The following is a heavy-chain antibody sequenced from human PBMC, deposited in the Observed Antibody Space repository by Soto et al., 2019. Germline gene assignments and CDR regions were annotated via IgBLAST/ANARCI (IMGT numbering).Heavy chain of an antibody. Sequence: EVQLVESGGGLVQPGGSLRLSCAASGFTFSSYWMHWVRQAPGKGLVWVSRINSDGSSTSYADSVKGRFTISRDNAKNTLYLLMNSLRAADTAVYYCVRTSLVVAAATREDYWGQGTLVTSSS. CDR1: GFTFSSYW. J-gene: IGHJ4*02. CDR3: VRTSLVVAAATREDY. V-gene: IGHV3-74*01. D-gene: IGHD2-15*01. CDR2: INSDGSST.